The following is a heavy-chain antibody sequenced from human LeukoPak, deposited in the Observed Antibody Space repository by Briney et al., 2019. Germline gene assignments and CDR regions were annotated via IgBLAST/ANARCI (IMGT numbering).Heavy chain of an antibody. CDR3: QFGSGSYYNIPDNWFDP. CDR1: GFTFSSFG. D-gene: IGHD3-10*01. J-gene: IGHJ5*02. Sequence: GGSLRLSCAASGFTFSSFGMHWVRQAPGKGLEWVAFIRYDGSNKYYADSVKGRFTISRDNSKNTLYLQMNSLRAEDTAVYYCQFGSGSYYNIPDNWFDPWGQGTLVTVSS. CDR2: IRYDGSNK. V-gene: IGHV3-30*02.